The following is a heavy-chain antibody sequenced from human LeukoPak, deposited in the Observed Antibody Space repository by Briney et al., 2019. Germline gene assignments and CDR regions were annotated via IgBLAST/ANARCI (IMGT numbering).Heavy chain of an antibody. V-gene: IGHV4-59*01. Sequence: SETLSLTCTVSGGSIRSYYWSWIRQPPGKGLEWIGYIYYSGSTNYNPSLKSRVTISVDTSKNQFSLKLSSVTAADTAVYYCARAYYYDSSGYYRADAFDIWGQGTMVTVSS. CDR2: IYYSGST. CDR1: GGSIRSYY. J-gene: IGHJ3*02. CDR3: ARAYYYDSSGYYRADAFDI. D-gene: IGHD3-22*01.